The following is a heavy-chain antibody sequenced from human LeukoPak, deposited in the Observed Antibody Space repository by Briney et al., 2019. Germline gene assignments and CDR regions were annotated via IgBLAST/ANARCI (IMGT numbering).Heavy chain of an antibody. D-gene: IGHD6-13*01. J-gene: IGHJ4*02. CDR1: GYTFTVYY. Sequence: ASVRVSCKASGYTFTVYYIHWVRQAPGQGLEWLGRINPNSGGTNYAQKFQGWVTMTRDTSISTAYMELSRLRSDDTAVYYCARSTTSWYWFDYWGQGTLVTVSS. V-gene: IGHV1-2*04. CDR3: ARSTTSWYWFDY. CDR2: INPNSGGT.